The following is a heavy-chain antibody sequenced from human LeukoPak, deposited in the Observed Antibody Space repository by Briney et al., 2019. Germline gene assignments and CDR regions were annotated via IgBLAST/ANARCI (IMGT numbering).Heavy chain of an antibody. V-gene: IGHV1-8*01. D-gene: IGHD7-27*01. CDR1: GYTFTSYD. Sequence: ASVKVSCKAAGYTFTSYDFNWVRQATGQRPEWMGWMSPNSGDTGYAQKFQDRVTMTRNTSISTAYMELSSLRSDDTAVYYCARGPPNWGYDYWGPGTLVTVSS. J-gene: IGHJ4*02. CDR2: MSPNSGDT. CDR3: ARGPPNWGYDY.